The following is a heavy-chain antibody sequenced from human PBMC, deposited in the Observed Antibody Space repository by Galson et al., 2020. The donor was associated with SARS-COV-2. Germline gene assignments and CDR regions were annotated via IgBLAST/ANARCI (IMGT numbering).Heavy chain of an antibody. J-gene: IGHJ4*02. V-gene: IGHV3-74*01. Sequence: QAGGSLRLSCSASAISFSTYWMHWVRQAPGKGLMWVSRISGDGTNTDYADSVKGRFTISRDNAKNTLHLQMNSLRAEDTAVYYCARALDYAVLAGWDPDDYWGQGTQVTVSS. CDR2: ISGDGTNT. CDR3: ARALDYAVLAGWDPDDY. D-gene: IGHD3-9*01. CDR1: AISFSTYW.